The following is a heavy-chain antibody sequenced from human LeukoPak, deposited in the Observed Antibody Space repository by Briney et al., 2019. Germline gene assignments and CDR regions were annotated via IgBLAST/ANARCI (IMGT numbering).Heavy chain of an antibody. Sequence: SETLSLTCAVYGGSFSGYYWSWIRQPPGKGLEWIGEINHSGSTNYNPSIKSRVTISVDTSKNQFSLKLSSVTAADTAVYYCARGPGNYYESSGYYYWGQGTLVTVSS. J-gene: IGHJ4*02. V-gene: IGHV4-34*01. CDR1: GGSFSGYY. CDR3: ARGPGNYYESSGYYY. D-gene: IGHD3-22*01. CDR2: INHSGST.